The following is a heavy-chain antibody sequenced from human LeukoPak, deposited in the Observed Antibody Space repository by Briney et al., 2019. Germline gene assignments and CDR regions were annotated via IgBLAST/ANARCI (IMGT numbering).Heavy chain of an antibody. CDR1: GFTFSDYY. V-gene: IGHV3-11*01. Sequence: GGSLRLSCAASGFTFSDYYMSWIRQAPGKGLEWVSYISSSGSTIHYADSVKGRFTISRDNAKNSLYLQMNSLRAEDTAVYYCARDSVDFWSVDYWGQGTLVTVSS. J-gene: IGHJ4*02. CDR2: ISSSGSTI. CDR3: ARDSVDFWSVDY. D-gene: IGHD3-3*01.